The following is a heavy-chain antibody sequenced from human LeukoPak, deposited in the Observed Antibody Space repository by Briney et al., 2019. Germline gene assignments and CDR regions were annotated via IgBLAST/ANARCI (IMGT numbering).Heavy chain of an antibody. V-gene: IGHV5-51*01. D-gene: IGHD3-10*01. CDR1: GYNFTSYW. Sequence: GESLKISCKGSGYNFTSYWISWVRQMPGKGLEWMGIIYLGDSDTRYSPSFQGQVTISADKSISTAYLQWSSLKASDTAMYYCARLKVRGATDAFDIWGQGTMVTVSS. CDR2: IYLGDSDT. J-gene: IGHJ3*02. CDR3: ARLKVRGATDAFDI.